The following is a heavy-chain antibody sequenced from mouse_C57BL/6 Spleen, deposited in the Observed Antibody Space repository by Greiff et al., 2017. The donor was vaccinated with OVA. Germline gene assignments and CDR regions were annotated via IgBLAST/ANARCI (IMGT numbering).Heavy chain of an antibody. J-gene: IGHJ3*01. V-gene: IGHV1-64*01. CDR2: IHPNSGST. D-gene: IGHD2-1*01. CDR1: GYTFTSYW. Sequence: VQLQQPGAELVKPGASVKLSCKASGYTFTSYWMHWVKQRPGQGLEWIGMIHPNSGSTNYNEKFKSKATLTVDKSSSTAYMQLSSQTSEDSAVYDGARAGDYGNCLAWFAYWGQGTLVTVSA. CDR3: ARAGDYGNCLAWFAY.